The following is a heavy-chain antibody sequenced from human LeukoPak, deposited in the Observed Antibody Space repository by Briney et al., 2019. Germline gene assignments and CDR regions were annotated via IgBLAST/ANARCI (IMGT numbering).Heavy chain of an antibody. CDR1: GFTVSTKY. V-gene: IGHV3-66*02. D-gene: IGHD3-3*01. J-gene: IGHJ3*02. CDR2: IYSDGST. CDR3: ASYYLEWLFGWAFDI. Sequence: GGSLRLSCAASGFTVSTKYMSWVRQAPGKGLEWVSLIYSDGSTYYADSVKGRITISRDNSKNTLYLQMNSLSAEDTAVYHWASYYLEWLFGWAFDIWGQGTMVTVFS.